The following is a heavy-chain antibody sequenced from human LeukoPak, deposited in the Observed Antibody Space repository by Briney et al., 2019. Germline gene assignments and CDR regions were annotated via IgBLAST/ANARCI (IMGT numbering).Heavy chain of an antibody. Sequence: SGGSLRLSCAASGFTFSDYYMSWIRQAPGKGLEWVSYISSSGSTIYYADSVKGRFTISRDNAKNSLYLQMNSLRAEDTAVYYCARDEHIVVVTATFDYWGQGTLVTVSS. V-gene: IGHV3-11*04. CDR2: ISSSGSTI. CDR1: GFTFSDYY. CDR3: ARDEHIVVVTATFDY. D-gene: IGHD2-21*02. J-gene: IGHJ4*02.